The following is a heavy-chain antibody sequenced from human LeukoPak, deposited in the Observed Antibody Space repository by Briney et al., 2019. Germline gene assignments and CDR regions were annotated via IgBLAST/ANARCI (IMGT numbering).Heavy chain of an antibody. Sequence: PGGSLRLSCVASGFTFTRYVMGWVRQAPGKGPEWVSAISGSGGNTYYADSVKGRFTISRDNSKNTLYLQMNSLRAEDTAIYYCAKEESGVPAANWGQGTLVSVSS. V-gene: IGHV3-23*01. J-gene: IGHJ4*02. D-gene: IGHD2-2*01. CDR2: ISGSGGNT. CDR1: GFTFTRYV. CDR3: AKEESGVPAAN.